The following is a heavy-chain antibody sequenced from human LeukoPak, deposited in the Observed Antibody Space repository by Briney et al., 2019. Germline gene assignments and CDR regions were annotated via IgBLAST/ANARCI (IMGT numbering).Heavy chain of an antibody. D-gene: IGHD3-22*01. Sequence: GASVKVSCKASGYTFTSYGINWVRLAPGQGLEWMGWISAYNGNTNYAQKLQGRVTMTTDTSTSTAYMELRSLRSDDTAVYYCAREEPYDSSGYYSWGQGTLVTVSS. V-gene: IGHV1-18*01. CDR2: ISAYNGNT. J-gene: IGHJ4*02. CDR1: GYTFTSYG. CDR3: AREEPYDSSGYYS.